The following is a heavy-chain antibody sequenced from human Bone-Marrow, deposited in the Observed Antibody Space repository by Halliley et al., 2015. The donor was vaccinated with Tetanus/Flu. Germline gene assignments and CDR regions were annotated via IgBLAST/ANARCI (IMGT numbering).Heavy chain of an antibody. V-gene: IGHV3-15*01. J-gene: IGHJ4*02. Sequence: SLRLSCAASGFRFDDAWMSWVRQVPGQGLEWVGRSQSETDDDYAAPVKGRVTISRDNSRNMVYLQLNSLKSEDTGIYFCTTGPNWGPLYFTHWGQGTPVTVSS. CDR3: TTGPNWGPLYFTH. CDR2: SQSETDD. D-gene: IGHD7-27*01. CDR1: GFRFDDAW.